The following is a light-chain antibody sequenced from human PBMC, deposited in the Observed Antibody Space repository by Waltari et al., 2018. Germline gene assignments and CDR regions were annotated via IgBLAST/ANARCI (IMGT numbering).Light chain of an antibody. CDR1: QDISKN. V-gene: IGKV1-33*01. Sequence: DIQLTQSPSSLSSSVGDRVTITCQASQDISKNLNWYQQKPGTAPQVLIHDASNLQTGVPTRFSGSGSGTEFILTISSLQPEDIATYYCQQFDNLITFGQGTRLEFK. CDR2: DAS. CDR3: QQFDNLIT. J-gene: IGKJ5*01.